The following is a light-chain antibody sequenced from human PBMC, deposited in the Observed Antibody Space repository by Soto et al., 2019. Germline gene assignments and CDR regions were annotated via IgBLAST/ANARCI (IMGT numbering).Light chain of an antibody. J-gene: IGKJ2*01. CDR2: AAS. V-gene: IGKV1-8*01. CDR3: QQYYSYPLYT. CDR1: QGISSY. Sequence: AIRMTQSPSSFAASTGDRVTITCRASQGISSYLDWYQQKPGKAPKLLIYAASTLQSGVPSRFSGSGYGTDFTLTISCLQSEDFATYYCQQYYSYPLYTFGQGTKLGIK.